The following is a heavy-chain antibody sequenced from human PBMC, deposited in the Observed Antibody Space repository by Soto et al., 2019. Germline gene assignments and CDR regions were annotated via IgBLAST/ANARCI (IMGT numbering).Heavy chain of an antibody. Sequence: QVQLVESGGGLVKPGGSLRLSCAASGFTFSDYYMSWIRQAPGKGLEWVSYISSSSSYTNYADSVKGRFTISRDNAKNSLYLQMNSLRAEDTAVYYCARSLYCSGGSCYRGGFDYWGQGTLVTVSS. CDR2: ISSSSSYT. J-gene: IGHJ4*02. D-gene: IGHD2-15*01. CDR1: GFTFSDYY. V-gene: IGHV3-11*06. CDR3: ARSLYCSGGSCYRGGFDY.